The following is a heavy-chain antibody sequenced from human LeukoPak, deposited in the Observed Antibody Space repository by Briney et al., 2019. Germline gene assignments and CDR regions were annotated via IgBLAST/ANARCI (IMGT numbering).Heavy chain of an antibody. Sequence: GGSLRLSCSASGFNFRRYPMHWVRQAPGKGLEYVSAISGNGGSTYYADSVKGRFTISRDNSKNTLYLQMSSLRTEDTAIYYCVKAQYDFWSGLDYWGQGTLVTVSS. D-gene: IGHD3-3*01. CDR1: GFNFRRYP. V-gene: IGHV3-64D*09. CDR2: ISGNGGST. CDR3: VKAQYDFWSGLDY. J-gene: IGHJ4*02.